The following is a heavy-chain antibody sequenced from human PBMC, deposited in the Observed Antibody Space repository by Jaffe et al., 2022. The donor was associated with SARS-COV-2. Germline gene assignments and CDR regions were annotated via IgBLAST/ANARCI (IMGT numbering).Heavy chain of an antibody. CDR1: GFTFSSYW. D-gene: IGHD6-6*01. CDR3: ARVWRFWDSSSLTNYYYYYGMDV. CDR2: IKQDGSEK. J-gene: IGHJ6*02. V-gene: IGHV3-7*01. Sequence: EVQLVESGGGLVQPGGSLRLSCAASGFTFSSYWMSWVRQAPGKGLEWVANIKQDGSEKYYVDSVKGRFTISRDNAKNSLYLQMNSLRAEDTAVYYCARVWRFWDSSSLTNYYYYYGMDVWGQGTTVTVSS.